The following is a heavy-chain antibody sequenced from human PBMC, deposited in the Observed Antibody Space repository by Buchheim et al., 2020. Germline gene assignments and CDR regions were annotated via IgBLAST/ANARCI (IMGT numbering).Heavy chain of an antibody. V-gene: IGHV3-73*01. CDR1: GFTFSGSA. Sequence: EVQLVESGGGLVQPGGSLKLSCAASGFTFSGSAMHWVRQASGKGLEWVGRIRSKANSYATAYAASVKGRFTISSDDSKNTAYLQMNSLKTEDTAVYYCTSGAGYPPSDYYYYYGMDVWGQGTT. J-gene: IGHJ6*02. CDR3: TSGAGYPPSDYYYYYGMDV. CDR2: IRSKANSYAT. D-gene: IGHD5-12*01.